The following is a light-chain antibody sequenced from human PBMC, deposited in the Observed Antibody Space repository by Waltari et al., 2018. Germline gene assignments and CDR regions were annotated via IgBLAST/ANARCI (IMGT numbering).Light chain of an antibody. CDR3: QSYYGTDWV. V-gene: IGLV6-57*04. CDR1: SGSITSNY. J-gene: IGLJ3*02. CDR2: ENN. Sequence: FMLTQPHSVSESPGKTVTISCTRSSGSITSNYVPWYQQRPGSAPTTVIYENNQRPSGVSDRFSGSIDSSSNSAPLTISGLKAEDEADYYCQSYYGTDWVFGGGTKLTVL.